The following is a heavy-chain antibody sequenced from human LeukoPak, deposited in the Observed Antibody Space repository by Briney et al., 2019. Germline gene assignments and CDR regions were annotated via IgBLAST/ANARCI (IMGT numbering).Heavy chain of an antibody. CDR2: IYYSGST. CDR3: ARRHYYDSSGYHY. CDR1: GGSISSSSYY. V-gene: IGHV4-39*01. D-gene: IGHD3-22*01. J-gene: IGHJ4*02. Sequence: PSETLSLTCTVSGGSISSSSYYWGWIRQPPGKGLEWIGSIYYSGSTYYNPSLKSRVTISVDTSKNQFSLKLSSVTAADTAVYYCARRHYYDSSGYHYWGQGTLVTVSS.